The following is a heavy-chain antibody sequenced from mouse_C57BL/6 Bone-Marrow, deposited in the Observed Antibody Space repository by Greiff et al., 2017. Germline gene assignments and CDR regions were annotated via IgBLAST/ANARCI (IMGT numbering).Heavy chain of an antibody. CDR2: LHPSDSDT. CDR3: AIDDYGIWYFDV. J-gene: IGHJ1*03. Sequence: QVQLQQSGAELVKPGASVKVSCKASGYTFTSYWMHWVKQRPGPGLEWLGSLHPSDSDTKYNQKFKGKATLTVDKSSSTAYMQLSSLTSEVSAVYYFAIDDYGIWYFDVWGTGTTVTVSS. D-gene: IGHD2-4*01. CDR1: GYTFTSYW. V-gene: IGHV1-74*01.